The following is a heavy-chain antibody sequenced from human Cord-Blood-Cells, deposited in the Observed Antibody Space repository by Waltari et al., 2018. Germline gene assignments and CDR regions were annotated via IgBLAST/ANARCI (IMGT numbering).Heavy chain of an antibody. CDR2: ISSSSSTI. CDR1: GFTFSSYS. CDR3: ARGRKGSTVTDY. Sequence: EVQLVESGGGLVQPGGSLRLSCAASGFTFSSYSMNWVRQGPGKGLEWVSYISSSSSTIDYADSVKGRFTISRDNAKNSLYLQMNSLRDEDTAVYYCARGRKGSTVTDYWGQGTLVTVSS. J-gene: IGHJ4*02. V-gene: IGHV3-48*02. D-gene: IGHD4-17*01.